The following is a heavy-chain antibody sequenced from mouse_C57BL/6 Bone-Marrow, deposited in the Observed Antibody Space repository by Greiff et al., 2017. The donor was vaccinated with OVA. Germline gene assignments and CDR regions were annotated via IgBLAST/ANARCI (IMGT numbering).Heavy chain of an antibody. V-gene: IGHV5-17*01. Sequence: EVNVVESGGGLVKPGGSLKLSCAASGFTFSDYGMHWVRQAPEKGLEWVAYISSGSSTIYYADTVKGRFTISRDNAKNTLFLQMTSLRSEDTAMYYCARRWLLRGYYAMDYWGQGTSVTVSS. D-gene: IGHD2-3*01. CDR2: ISSGSSTI. CDR1: GFTFSDYG. CDR3: ARRWLLRGYYAMDY. J-gene: IGHJ4*01.